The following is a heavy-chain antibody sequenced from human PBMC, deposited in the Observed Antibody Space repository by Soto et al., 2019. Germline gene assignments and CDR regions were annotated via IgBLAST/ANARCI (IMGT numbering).Heavy chain of an antibody. Sequence: SETLSLTFSFSRCSLRNCGYSRTWIRQAPGKGLPWIEYIYHSGSTYYHPSLKSRVTIPVDRSKQQSSLKLSSVGAADRAVYYCAREPAHVWGLGNLVNVSS. CDR1: RCSLRNCGYS. J-gene: IGHJ4*02. CDR2: IYHSGST. CDR3: AREPAHV. D-gene: IGHD3-16*01. V-gene: IGHV4-30-2*01.